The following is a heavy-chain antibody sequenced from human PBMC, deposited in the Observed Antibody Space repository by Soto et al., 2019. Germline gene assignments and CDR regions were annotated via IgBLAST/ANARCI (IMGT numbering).Heavy chain of an antibody. CDR1: GSSFSTHA. CDR2: IIPLFGTT. J-gene: IGHJ4*02. CDR3: GRVTNGGSGRFDS. V-gene: IGHV1-69*13. D-gene: IGHD2-8*01. Sequence: WASVKVSCKASGSSFSTHAISWVRQAPGQGLAWMGGIIPLFGTTNYAQTFQGRVTITADDATTTAYMELSRLKSDDTAVYLCGRVTNGGSGRFDSWGQGTPVTVSS.